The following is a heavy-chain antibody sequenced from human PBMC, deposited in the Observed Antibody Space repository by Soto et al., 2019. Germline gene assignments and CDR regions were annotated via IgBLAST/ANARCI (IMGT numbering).Heavy chain of an antibody. J-gene: IGHJ3*02. CDR2: IYYSGST. V-gene: IGHV4-39*01. Sequence: WGWIRQPPGKGLEWIGSIYYSGSTYYNPSLKSRVTISVDTSKNQFSLKLSSVTAADTAVYYCARHVQQLDAFDIWGQGTVVTVSS. D-gene: IGHD6-13*01. CDR3: ARHVQQLDAFDI.